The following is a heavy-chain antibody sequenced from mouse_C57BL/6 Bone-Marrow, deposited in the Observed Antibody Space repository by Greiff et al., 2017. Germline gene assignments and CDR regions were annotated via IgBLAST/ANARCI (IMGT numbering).Heavy chain of an antibody. Sequence: EVQLQQSGPELVKPGASVKMSCKASGYTFTDYNMHWVKQSHGKSLEWIGYINPKNGGTSYNQKFKGKATLTVNKSSSTAYMELRSLTSGDSAVDYCARYSSGYVWFAYWGQGTLVTVSA. CDR2: INPKNGGT. D-gene: IGHD3-2*02. CDR1: GYTFTDYN. J-gene: IGHJ3*01. CDR3: ARYSSGYVWFAY. V-gene: IGHV1-22*01.